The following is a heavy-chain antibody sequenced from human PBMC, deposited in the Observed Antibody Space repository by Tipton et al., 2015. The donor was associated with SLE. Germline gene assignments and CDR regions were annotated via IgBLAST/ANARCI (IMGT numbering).Heavy chain of an antibody. CDR1: GGSVSDFH. V-gene: IGHV4-59*02. J-gene: IGHJ4*02. CDR2: MYKSGGT. D-gene: IGHD4-17*01. CDR3: ARHDYGDYHLDY. Sequence: TLSLTCNVSGGSVSDFHWSWIRQPPGKGLEWIGYMYKSGGTNYSPSLKSRVTISGDMSENQISLTITSVTTADTAVYYCARHDYGDYHLDYWGQGTLVTVSS.